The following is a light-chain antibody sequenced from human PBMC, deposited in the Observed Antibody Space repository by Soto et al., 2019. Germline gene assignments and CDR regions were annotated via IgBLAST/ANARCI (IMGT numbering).Light chain of an antibody. J-gene: IGKJ4*01. CDR3: QQRSNWPQIT. V-gene: IGKV3-11*01. CDR1: QSVSKY. CDR2: DAS. Sequence: EIVLTQSPATLSLSPGERATLSCRASQSVSKYLAWYQQKPGQAPRLLIHDASNMATGIPARFSGGGSGKDFTRTIISLEPEDFGVYYCQQRSNWPQITFGGGTKVEIK.